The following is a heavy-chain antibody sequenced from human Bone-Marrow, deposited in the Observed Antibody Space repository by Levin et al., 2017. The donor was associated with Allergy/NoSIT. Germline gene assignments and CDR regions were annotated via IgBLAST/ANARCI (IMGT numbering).Heavy chain of an antibody. CDR1: GGSISSGGYY. CDR3: ARSQGYGDYVDY. J-gene: IGHJ4*02. CDR2: IYYSGST. Sequence: SETLSLTCTVSGGSISSGGYYWSWIRQHPGKGLEWIGYIYYSGSTYYNPSLKSRVTISVDTSKNQFSLKLSSVTAADTAVYYCARSQGYGDYVDYWGQGTLVTVSS. D-gene: IGHD4-17*01. V-gene: IGHV4-31*03.